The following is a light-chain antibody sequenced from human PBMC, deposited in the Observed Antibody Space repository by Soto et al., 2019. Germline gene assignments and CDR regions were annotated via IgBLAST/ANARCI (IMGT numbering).Light chain of an antibody. J-gene: IGLJ3*02. Sequence: NFMLTQPHSVSESPGKTVTISCTRSSGSIASNYVQWYQQRPGSAPTTVIYEDNQRPSGVPDRFSGSIDSSSNSASLTISRLKTEDEADYFCQSYDSSHHWVFGGGTK. CDR1: SGSIASNY. V-gene: IGLV6-57*03. CDR2: EDN. CDR3: QSYDSSHHWV.